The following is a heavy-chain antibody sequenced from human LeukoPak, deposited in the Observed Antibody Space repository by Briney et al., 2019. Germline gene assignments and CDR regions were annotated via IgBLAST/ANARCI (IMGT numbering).Heavy chain of an antibody. CDR2: ISFDGTTK. CDR3: AKDRLSYCSSTSCYTNY. CDR1: GFIFSRYT. V-gene: IGHV3-30-3*01. Sequence: GGSLRLSCAASGFIFSRYTLHWVRQAPGKGLEWVSMISFDGTTKDYADSVKGRFTISRDNSKNTLDLQMTSLRTEDTAVYYCAKDRLSYCSSTSCYTNYWGQGTLVTVSS. J-gene: IGHJ4*02. D-gene: IGHD2-2*02.